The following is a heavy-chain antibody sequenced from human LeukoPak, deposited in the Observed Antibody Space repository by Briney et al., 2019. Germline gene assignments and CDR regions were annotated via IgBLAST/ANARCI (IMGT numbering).Heavy chain of an antibody. Sequence: PGRSLRLSCAASGFTFSSYALHWVRQAPGKGLEWVAVISYDGSNKYYADSVKGRFTISRDNSENTLYLQTNSLRAEDTAVYYCVLTVVNAFDIWGQGTLVTVSS. CDR1: GFTFSSYA. V-gene: IGHV3-30-3*01. CDR2: ISYDGSNK. CDR3: VLTVVNAFDI. J-gene: IGHJ3*02. D-gene: IGHD2-21*02.